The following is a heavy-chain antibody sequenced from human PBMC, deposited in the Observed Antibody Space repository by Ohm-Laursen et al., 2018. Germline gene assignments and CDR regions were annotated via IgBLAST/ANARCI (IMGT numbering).Heavy chain of an antibody. D-gene: IGHD6-19*01. CDR1: GFTFSSYA. CDR3: AKGLPIAVAANRYFDY. Sequence: SLRLSCAAPGFTFSSYAMSWVRQAPGKGLEWVSGISGSGGSSYYADSVKGRFTISRDNSKNTLYLQMNSLRAEDTAVYYSAKGLPIAVAANRYFDYWGQGTVVTVSS. CDR2: ISGSGGSS. J-gene: IGHJ4*02. V-gene: IGHV3-23*01.